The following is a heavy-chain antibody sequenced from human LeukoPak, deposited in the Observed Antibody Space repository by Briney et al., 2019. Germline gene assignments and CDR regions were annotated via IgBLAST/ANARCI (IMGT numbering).Heavy chain of an antibody. CDR3: ARHTPPYYYDSSGYYFDY. CDR1: GFTFSSYE. J-gene: IGHJ4*02. D-gene: IGHD3-22*01. V-gene: IGHV3-48*03. Sequence: GGSLRLSCAASGFTFSSYEMNWVRQAPGKGLEWVSYISRSGSTIYYADSVKGRFTISRDNSKNTLYLQMNSLRAEDTAVYYCARHTPPYYYDSSGYYFDYWGQGTLVTVSS. CDR2: ISRSGSTI.